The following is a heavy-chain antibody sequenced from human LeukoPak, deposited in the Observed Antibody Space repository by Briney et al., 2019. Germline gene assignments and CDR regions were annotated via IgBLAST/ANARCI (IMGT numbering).Heavy chain of an antibody. CDR1: GFTFSTYS. J-gene: IGHJ4*02. Sequence: PGGSLTLSCAVSGFTFSTYSMNWVRHPQGEGREWVSSIRSSSSYIYYADSEEERLIISTENPNNSLYSQMNRRIAEDTAVYYCASVLIYDDSSGYYVAFDYWGQGTLVTVSS. CDR3: ASVLIYDDSSGYYVAFDY. V-gene: IGHV3-21*01. CDR2: IRSSSSYI. D-gene: IGHD3-22*01.